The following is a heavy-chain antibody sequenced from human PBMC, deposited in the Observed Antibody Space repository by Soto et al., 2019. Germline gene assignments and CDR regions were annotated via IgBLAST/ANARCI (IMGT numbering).Heavy chain of an antibody. CDR3: ARAPVRRLPRGFRYSSSWQQGYYYYGMDV. Sequence: ASVKVSCKASGYTFTGYYMHWVRQAPGQGLEWMGWINPNSGGTNYAQKFQGRVTMTRDTSISTAYMELSRLRSDDTAVYYCARAPVRRLPRGFRYSSSWQQGYYYYGMDVWGQGTTVAVSS. CDR1: GYTFTGYY. D-gene: IGHD6-13*01. CDR2: INPNSGGT. J-gene: IGHJ6*02. V-gene: IGHV1-2*02.